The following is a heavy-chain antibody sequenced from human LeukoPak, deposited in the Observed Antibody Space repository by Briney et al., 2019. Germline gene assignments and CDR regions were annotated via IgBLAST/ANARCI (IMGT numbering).Heavy chain of an antibody. CDR1: XXXXXXXT. V-gene: IGHV3-43*01. Sequence: LRLSCAAXXXXXXXXTMHWXRXAPGXXLXXVSLISWDGGSTYYADSVKGRFTISRDRSKNTLYLQMYSLRAEDTAVFYCAKHDSSGYYFDYWGQGTLVTVSS. CDR2: ISWDGGST. D-gene: IGHD3-22*01. J-gene: IGHJ4*02. CDR3: AKHDSSGYYFDY.